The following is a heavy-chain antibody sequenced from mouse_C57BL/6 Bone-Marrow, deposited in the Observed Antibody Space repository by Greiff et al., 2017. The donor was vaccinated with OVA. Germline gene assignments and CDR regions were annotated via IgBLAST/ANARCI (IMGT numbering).Heavy chain of an antibody. J-gene: IGHJ2*01. Sequence: VHVKQSGAELVRPGASVKLSCTASGFNIKDDYMHWVKQRPEQGLEWIGWIDPENGDTEYASKFQGKATITADTSSNTAYLQLSSLTSEDTAVDYCTSYGNFDYWGQGTTLTVSS. D-gene: IGHD2-1*01. CDR1: GFNIKDDY. V-gene: IGHV14-4*01. CDR3: TSYGNFDY. CDR2: IDPENGDT.